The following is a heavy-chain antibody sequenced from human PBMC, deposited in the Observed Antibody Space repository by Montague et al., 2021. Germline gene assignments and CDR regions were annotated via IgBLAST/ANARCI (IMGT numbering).Heavy chain of an antibody. J-gene: IGHJ5*01. V-gene: IGHV3-74*01. CDR2: ITSDGRDT. D-gene: IGHD5-18*01. Sequence: SLRLSYAASGFSFSSLWMHWVRQAPGKGLVWVSQITSDGRDTNYADSVKGRFTISRDNAKITLYLQMNSLRDEDTAVYYCVRDRPTAWFDSWGQGTLVTVSS. CDR1: GFSFSSLW. CDR3: VRDRPTAWFDS.